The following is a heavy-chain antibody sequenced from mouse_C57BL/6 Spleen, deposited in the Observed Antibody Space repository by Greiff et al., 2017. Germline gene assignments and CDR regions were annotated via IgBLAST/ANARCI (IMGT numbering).Heavy chain of an antibody. D-gene: IGHD2-5*01. CDR3: AREERAYYSNQGPFDY. CDR1: GYSITSGYY. CDR2: ISYDGSN. Sequence: DVQLQESGPGLVKPSQSLSLTCSVTGYSITSGYYWNWIRQFPGNKLEWMGYISYDGSNNYNPSLKNRISITRDTSKNQFFLKLNSVTTEDTATYYCAREERAYYSNQGPFDYWGQGTTLTVSS. J-gene: IGHJ2*01. V-gene: IGHV3-6*01.